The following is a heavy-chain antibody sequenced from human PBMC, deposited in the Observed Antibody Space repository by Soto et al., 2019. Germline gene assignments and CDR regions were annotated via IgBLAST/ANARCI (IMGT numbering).Heavy chain of an antibody. CDR2: ISAYNGNT. CDR1: GYTFTSYG. Sequence: ASVKVSCKASGYTFTSYGISWVRQAPGQGLEWMGWISAYNGNTNYAQKLQGRVTMTTDTSTSTAYMELRSLRSDDTAVYYCATDSSSSLGVYYYYYGMDVWGQGTTVTVSS. D-gene: IGHD6-6*01. CDR3: ATDSSSSLGVYYYYYGMDV. V-gene: IGHV1-18*01. J-gene: IGHJ6*02.